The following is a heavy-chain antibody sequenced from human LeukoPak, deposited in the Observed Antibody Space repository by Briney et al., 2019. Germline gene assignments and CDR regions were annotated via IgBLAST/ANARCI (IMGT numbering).Heavy chain of an antibody. CDR1: GYTFTCYY. Sequence: GSVQVSCKASGYTFTCYYMHWVRQAPGQGLEWMGWINPNSGGTNYAQKFQGRVTMTRDTSISTAYMELSRLRSDDTAVYYCARVHYYDSSGYSADAFDIWGQGTMVTVSS. CDR3: ARVHYYDSSGYSADAFDI. V-gene: IGHV1-2*02. J-gene: IGHJ3*02. CDR2: INPNSGGT. D-gene: IGHD3-22*01.